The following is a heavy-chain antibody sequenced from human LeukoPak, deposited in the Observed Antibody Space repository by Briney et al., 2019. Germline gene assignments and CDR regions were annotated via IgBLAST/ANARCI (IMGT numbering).Heavy chain of an antibody. D-gene: IGHD1-26*01. J-gene: IGHJ3*02. CDR2: ISWNSDTI. CDR1: AFTFDDYA. Sequence: GGSLRLSCAASAFTFDDYAIHWVRQAPGKGLEWVSGISWNSDTIGYSDSVKGRFTISRDNAKNSLYLQMNSLRAEDTALYYCAKAGGSYYGGGAFDIWGPGTMVTVSA. V-gene: IGHV3-9*01. CDR3: AKAGGSYYGGGAFDI.